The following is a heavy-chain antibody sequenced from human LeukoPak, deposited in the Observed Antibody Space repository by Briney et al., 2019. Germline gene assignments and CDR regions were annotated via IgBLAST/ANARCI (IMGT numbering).Heavy chain of an antibody. Sequence: GGTLRLSCAASGFTFSSYGMSWVRQTPGKELEWVSAISGSGGSTYYADSVQGRFTISRDNSKNTLYLQMNSLRAEDTAVYYCAKDYGDYVGYFDSWGQGTLVTVSS. D-gene: IGHD4-17*01. CDR1: GFTFSSYG. J-gene: IGHJ4*02. CDR2: ISGSGGST. V-gene: IGHV3-23*01. CDR3: AKDYGDYVGYFDS.